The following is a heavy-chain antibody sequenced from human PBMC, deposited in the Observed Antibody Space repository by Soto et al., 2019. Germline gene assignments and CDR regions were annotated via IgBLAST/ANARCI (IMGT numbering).Heavy chain of an antibody. D-gene: IGHD2-2*01. J-gene: IGHJ6*02. CDR2: IWYDGSNK. CDR3: ARDPTSPIVVVPAAIDV. V-gene: IGHV3-33*01. Sequence: SLRLSCAASGFPFSSYGMHWVRQAPGKGLEWVAVIWYDGSNKYYADSVKGRFTISRDNSKNTLYLQMNSLRAEDTAVYYCARDPTSPIVVVPAAIDVWGQGTTVTVSS. CDR1: GFPFSSYG.